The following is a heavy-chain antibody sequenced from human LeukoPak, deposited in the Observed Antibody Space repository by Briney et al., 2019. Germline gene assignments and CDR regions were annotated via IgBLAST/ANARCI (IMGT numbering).Heavy chain of an antibody. D-gene: IGHD3-22*01. V-gene: IGHV3-48*03. CDR2: ISSSGSTI. Sequence: GGSLRLSCAASGFTFSSYEMNWVRQAPGKGLEWVSYISSSGSTIYYADSVKGRFTISRDNAKNSLYLQMNSLRAEDTAVYYCARVYYYDSSGSAQPWGQGALVTVSS. J-gene: IGHJ4*02. CDR3: ARVYYYDSSGSAQP. CDR1: GFTFSSYE.